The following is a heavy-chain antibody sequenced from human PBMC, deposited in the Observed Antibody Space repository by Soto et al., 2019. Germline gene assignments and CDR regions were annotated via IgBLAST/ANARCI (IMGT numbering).Heavy chain of an antibody. CDR3: ATESGSTYGYFDY. J-gene: IGHJ4*02. CDR1: GGSVTSDEDY. V-gene: IGHV4-30-4*01. Sequence: SETLSLTCTVSGGSVTSDEDYWSWIRQSPGKGLERIGYISNSGSTGYNPSLKTRLSMSVDRPKNQFTLRLTSVTAADTAVYFCATESGSTYGYFDYWGQGTQVTVSS. D-gene: IGHD5-18*01. CDR2: ISNSGST.